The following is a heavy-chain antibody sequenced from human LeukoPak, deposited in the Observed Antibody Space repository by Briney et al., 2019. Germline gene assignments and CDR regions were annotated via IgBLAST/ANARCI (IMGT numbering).Heavy chain of an antibody. CDR1: GFTFSIYW. D-gene: IGHD2-2*01. V-gene: IGHV3-7*01. CDR3: ARDWYCTSTNCSNFDY. Sequence: GGSLRLSCAASGFTFSIYWMTWVRQAPGKGLEWVANIKQDGSEKYYVDSVNGRFTISRDNAKNSLYLQMNSLRAEDTAVYYCARDWYCTSTNCSNFDYWGQGTLVTVSS. CDR2: IKQDGSEK. J-gene: IGHJ4*02.